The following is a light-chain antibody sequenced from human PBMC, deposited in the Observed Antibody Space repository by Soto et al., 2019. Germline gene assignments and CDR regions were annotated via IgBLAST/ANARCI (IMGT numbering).Light chain of an antibody. CDR2: DVS. Sequence: QSALTQPRSVSGSPGQSVTISCTGTSSDVGGYNYVSWYQQHPGKAPKVMIYDVSKRPSGVPGRFSGSTSGNTASLTISGLQAEDEADYYCSSYAGTYTYVYVFGTGTKVTVL. CDR1: SSDVGGYNY. J-gene: IGLJ1*01. V-gene: IGLV2-11*01. CDR3: SSYAGTYTYVYV.